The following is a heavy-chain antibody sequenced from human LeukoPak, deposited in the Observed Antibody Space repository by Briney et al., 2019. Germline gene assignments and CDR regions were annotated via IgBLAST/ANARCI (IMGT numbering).Heavy chain of an antibody. J-gene: IGHJ4*02. CDR3: ARVGYGSGWYFDH. V-gene: IGHV3-7*01. D-gene: IGHD6-19*01. Sequence: PGCAVTLSCAASGFTFSNYWMSWVRQAPGKGLEWVAKIKHDGSDKYYVDSVKGRFTISRDNAKNSVYLQMNSLRADDTAVYYCARVGYGSGWYFDHWGQGTLLTVSS. CDR2: IKHDGSDK. CDR1: GFTFSNYW.